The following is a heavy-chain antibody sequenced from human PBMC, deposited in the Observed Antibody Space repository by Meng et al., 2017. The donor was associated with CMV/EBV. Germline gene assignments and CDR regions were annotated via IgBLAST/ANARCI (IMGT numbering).Heavy chain of an antibody. CDR2: INPNSGGT. Sequence: QVQLVQSVAEVKRPWASVQVSCQASGYTFTGYSMHWVRQASGQGLEWMGWINPNSGGTNYAQKFQGRVTMTRDTSISTAYMELSRLRSDDTAVYYCATYIGNYINWYFDLWGRGTLVTVSS. D-gene: IGHD1-7*01. V-gene: IGHV1-2*02. CDR1: GYTFTGYS. CDR3: ATYIGNYINWYFDL. J-gene: IGHJ2*01.